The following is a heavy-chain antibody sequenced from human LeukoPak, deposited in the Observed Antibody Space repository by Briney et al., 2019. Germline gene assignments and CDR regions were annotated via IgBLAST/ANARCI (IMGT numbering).Heavy chain of an antibody. J-gene: IGHJ4*02. D-gene: IGHD6-13*01. CDR1: GYTFTGYY. V-gene: IGHV3-30*18. CDR2: ISYDGSNK. Sequence: SCKASGYTFTGYYMHWVRQAPGKGLEWVAVISYDGSNKYYADSVKGRFTISRDNSKNTLYLQMNSLRAEDTAVYYCAKDGIAAAPDYWGQGTLVTVSS. CDR3: AKDGIAAAPDY.